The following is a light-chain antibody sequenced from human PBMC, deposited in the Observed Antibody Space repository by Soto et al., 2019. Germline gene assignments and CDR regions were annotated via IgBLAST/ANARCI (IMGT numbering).Light chain of an antibody. CDR2: GAS. J-gene: IGKJ2*01. V-gene: IGKV3-15*01. Sequence: EIVLTQSPATLSLSPGERATLSCRASETISSDLAWYQHRPGQAPRLLIYGASTRAPGVPARFSGSGSGTDFTLAISNLQPEDFGLYYCQHYHNFPRTFGQGTKLEIK. CDR3: QHYHNFPRT. CDR1: ETISSD.